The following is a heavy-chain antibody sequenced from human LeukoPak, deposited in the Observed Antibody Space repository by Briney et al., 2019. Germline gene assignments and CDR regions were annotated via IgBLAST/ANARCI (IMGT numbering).Heavy chain of an antibody. CDR3: ARSSVGSSWLTPYYFDY. V-gene: IGHV3-11*04. J-gene: IGHJ4*02. CDR1: GFIFSDYY. D-gene: IGHD6-13*01. Sequence: GGSLRLSCAASGFIFSDYYMNWIRQAPGKGLEWVSYISSSGSTIYYADSVKGRFTISRDNAKNSLYLQMNSLRAEDTAVYYCARSSVGSSWLTPYYFDYWGQGTLVTVSS. CDR2: ISSSGSTI.